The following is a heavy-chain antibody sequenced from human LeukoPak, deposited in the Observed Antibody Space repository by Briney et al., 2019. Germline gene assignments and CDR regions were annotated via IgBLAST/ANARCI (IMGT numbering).Heavy chain of an antibody. CDR3: AKGGGGYNYGWPFGY. V-gene: IGHV3-9*01. D-gene: IGHD5-18*01. CDR2: ISWNSGSI. CDR1: GFTFDDYA. Sequence: PGGSLRLSCAASGFTFDDYAMHWVRQAPGKGLEWVSGISWNSGSIGYADSVKGRFTISRDNAKNSLYLQMNSVRAEDTALYYCAKGGGGYNYGWPFGYWGQGTLVTVSS. J-gene: IGHJ4*02.